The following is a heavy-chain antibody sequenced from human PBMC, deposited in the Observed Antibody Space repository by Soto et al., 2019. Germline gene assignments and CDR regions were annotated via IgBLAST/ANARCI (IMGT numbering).Heavy chain of an antibody. CDR2: INPGGGST. V-gene: IGHV1-46*01. CDR3: ASDGAALSHALGCSENYTRV. CDR1: GYTFTSYY. D-gene: IGHD1-7*01. Sequence: ASVKVACKASGYTFTSYYMHWVRQAPGQGLEWMGIINPGGGSTSYAQKFQGRVTMTRDTSTSTAYMELSSLRSEDTAVYYCASDGAALSHALGCSENYTRVWRNGTPVTVYS. J-gene: IGHJ6*03.